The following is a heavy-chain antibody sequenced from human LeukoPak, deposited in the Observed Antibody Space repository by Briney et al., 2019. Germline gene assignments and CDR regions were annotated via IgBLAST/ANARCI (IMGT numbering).Heavy chain of an antibody. V-gene: IGHV4-59*01. CDR3: VGEKSFFGEAI. J-gene: IGHJ3*02. D-gene: IGHD3-10*01. CDR1: GYTFTSYA. Sequence: SFKASGYTFTSYAMNWVRQPPGKGLEWIGHMFYSGTTSYNPSLKRRVAISVDTFKSRVSLTVTSVTAADTAVYYCVGEKSFFGEAIWSQGTLVTVSS. CDR2: MFYSGTT.